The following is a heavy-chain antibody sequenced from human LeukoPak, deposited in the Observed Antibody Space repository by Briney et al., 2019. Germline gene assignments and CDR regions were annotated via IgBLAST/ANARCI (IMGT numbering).Heavy chain of an antibody. D-gene: IGHD5-12*01. J-gene: IGHJ4*02. CDR3: ARAESYSDIVANSLDY. Sequence: RASVKVSCKASGYTFTGYYMHWVRQAPGQGLEWMGRIIPILGIANYAQKFQGRVTITADKSTSTAYMELSSLRSEDTAVYYCARAESYSDIVANSLDYWGQGTLVTVSS. V-gene: IGHV1-69*04. CDR1: GYTFTGYY. CDR2: IIPILGIA.